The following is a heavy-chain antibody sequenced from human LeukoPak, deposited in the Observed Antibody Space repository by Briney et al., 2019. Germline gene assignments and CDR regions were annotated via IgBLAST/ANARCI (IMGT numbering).Heavy chain of an antibody. Sequence: PGGSLRLSCEASGVTFNSYVMSWVRQAPGKGPEWVSGISGSGGSTYYADSVKGRFTISRDNSKNTLYLQMNSLRAEDTAVYYCAKDGDTAMPNDWGQGTLVTVSS. CDR2: ISGSGGST. V-gene: IGHV3-23*01. CDR3: AKDGDTAMPND. CDR1: GVTFNSYV. J-gene: IGHJ4*02. D-gene: IGHD5-18*01.